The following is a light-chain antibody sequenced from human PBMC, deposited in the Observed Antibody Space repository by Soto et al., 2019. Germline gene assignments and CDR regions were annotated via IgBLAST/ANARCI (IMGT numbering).Light chain of an antibody. V-gene: IGLV2-14*01. CDR3: SSYTSSTTV. CDR2: DVS. CDR1: SSDVGGYNY. Sequence: QSVLTQPGSVSGSPGQSITISCTGTSSDVGGYNYVSWYQQHPGKAPKLMIYDVSNRPSGVSNRFSGSKSGNTASLTISGLQAQDEADYYCSSYTSSTTVFGGGTQLTVL. J-gene: IGLJ7*01.